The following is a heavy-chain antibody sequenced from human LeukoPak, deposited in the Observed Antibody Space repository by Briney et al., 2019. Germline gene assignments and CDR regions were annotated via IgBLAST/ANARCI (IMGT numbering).Heavy chain of an antibody. J-gene: IGHJ4*02. D-gene: IGHD1-26*01. V-gene: IGHV5-51*01. CDR3: ARRRDLYSGSYYPFDY. Sequence: GESLKISCKDSGQSFTSYWIGWVRRMPGKGLKWMGIIYPGDSDARYSPSFQGQVTISADKSISTAYLQWSSLKASDTAMYYCARRRDLYSGSYYPFDYWGQGTLVTVSS. CDR1: GQSFTSYW. CDR2: IYPGDSDA.